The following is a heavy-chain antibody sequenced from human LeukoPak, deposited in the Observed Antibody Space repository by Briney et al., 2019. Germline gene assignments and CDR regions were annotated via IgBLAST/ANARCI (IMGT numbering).Heavy chain of an antibody. CDR2: MYYTGTT. D-gene: IGHD5-12*01. CDR3: ARSVSAYAGRGWFDP. J-gene: IGHJ5*02. Sequence: PSETLSLTCSVSCGSIRSLGYSWGWIRQPPGKGLEWIASMYYTGTTYYNPSLKSRVTMSVDTSKNQFSLNLTSVTAADTAVFYCARSVSAYAGRGWFDPWGQGTLVTVSS. CDR1: CGSIRSLGYS. V-gene: IGHV4-39*07.